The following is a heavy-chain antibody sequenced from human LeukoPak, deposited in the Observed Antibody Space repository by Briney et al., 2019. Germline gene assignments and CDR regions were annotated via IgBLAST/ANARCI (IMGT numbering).Heavy chain of an antibody. D-gene: IGHD3-9*01. CDR2: ISGSGGST. V-gene: IGHV3-23*01. J-gene: IGHJ4*02. CDR1: GFTFSSYA. Sequence: GGSLRLSCAASGFTFSSYAMSWVRQAPGKGLEWVSGISGSGGSTYYADSVKGRFTISRDNSKNTLYLQMNRLRAEDTAVYYCAKATYYDIVTGYSDYWGQGTLVTVSS. CDR3: AKATYYDIVTGYSDY.